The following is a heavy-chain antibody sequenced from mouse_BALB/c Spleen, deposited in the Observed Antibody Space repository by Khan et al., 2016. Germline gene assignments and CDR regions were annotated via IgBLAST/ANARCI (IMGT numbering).Heavy chain of an antibody. D-gene: IGHD1-1*01. CDR1: GFTFSNYW. J-gene: IGHJ4*01. Sequence: EVKLEESGGGLVQPGGSMKLSCVASGFTFSNYWMNWVRQSPEKGLEWVAEIRLRSNNYATHYAESVKGRFTISRDDSTSRVYLQMNNLSAEDTGIYYCTREDYYGSSYALDYWGQGTSVTVSS. CDR3: TREDYYGSSYALDY. V-gene: IGHV6-6*02. CDR2: IRLRSNNYAT.